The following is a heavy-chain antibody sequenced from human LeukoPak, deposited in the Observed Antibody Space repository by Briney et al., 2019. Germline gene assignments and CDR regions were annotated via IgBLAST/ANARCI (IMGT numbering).Heavy chain of an antibody. CDR3: AREVPKLLWFGELSKQSRPCMDV. D-gene: IGHD3-10*01. CDR2: IKQDGSEK. J-gene: IGHJ6*02. V-gene: IGHV3-7*01. Sequence: GGSLRLSCAVSGFTFSSYWMSWVRQAPGKGLEWVANIKQDGSEKYYVDSVKGRFTISRDNSKNTLYLQMNSLRAEDTAVYYCAREVPKLLWFGELSKQSRPCMDVWGQGTTVTVSS. CDR1: GFTFSSYW.